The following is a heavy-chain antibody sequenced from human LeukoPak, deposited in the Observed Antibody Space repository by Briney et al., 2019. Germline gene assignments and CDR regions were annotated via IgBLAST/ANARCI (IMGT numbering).Heavy chain of an antibody. CDR2: INPNSGGT. J-gene: IGHJ4*02. CDR1: GYTFTGYY. V-gene: IGHV1-2*02. Sequence: GASAKVSCKASGYTFTGYYMHWVRQAPGQGLEWMGWINPNSGGTNYAQKFQGRVTMTRDTSISTAYMELSRLRSDDTAVYYCARPSYYYDHFDYWGQGTLVTVSS. CDR3: ARPSYYYDHFDY. D-gene: IGHD3-22*01.